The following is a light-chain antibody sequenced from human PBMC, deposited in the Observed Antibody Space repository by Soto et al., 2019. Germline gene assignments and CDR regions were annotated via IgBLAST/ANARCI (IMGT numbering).Light chain of an antibody. J-gene: IGLJ1*01. CDR2: SND. CDR1: NSNIGGNT. CDR3: ATWDDSLNAAV. V-gene: IGLV1-44*01. Sequence: QSVLTQPPSASGTPGQRVTISCSGSNSNIGGNTVNWYQQLPGAAPKLLMYSNDQRPSGVPDRFSGSKFGTTASLAISGLQSEGEADYRCATWDDSLNAAVFGAGTKSPS.